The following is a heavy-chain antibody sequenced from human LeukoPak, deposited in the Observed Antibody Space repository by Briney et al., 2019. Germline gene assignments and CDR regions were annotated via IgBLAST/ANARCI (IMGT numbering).Heavy chain of an antibody. CDR1: GFTFSSYG. D-gene: IGHD3-22*01. CDR2: IRYDGSNK. Sequence: GGSLRLSCAASGFTFSSYGMHWVRQAPGKGLELVAFIRYDGSNKYYADSVKGRFTISRDNSKNTLYLQMNSLRAEDTAVYYCAKHYDSSGYHAEYFQHWGQGTLVTVSS. CDR3: AKHYDSSGYHAEYFQH. J-gene: IGHJ1*01. V-gene: IGHV3-30*02.